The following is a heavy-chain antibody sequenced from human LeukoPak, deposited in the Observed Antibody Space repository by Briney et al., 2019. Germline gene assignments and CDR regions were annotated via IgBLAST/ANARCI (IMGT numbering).Heavy chain of an antibody. Sequence: GGSRRLSCAAAGFTFSIYAMHWVRQAPGKGLEWVSAISGSGGSTYYADSVKGRFTIPRDNSKNTLYLQMNSLRAEDTAVYYCAKDRFGVVFNLWGGYYFDYWGQGTLVTVSS. D-gene: IGHD3-3*01. V-gene: IGHV3-23*01. CDR2: ISGSGGST. J-gene: IGHJ4*02. CDR1: GFTFSIYA. CDR3: AKDRFGVVFNLWGGYYFDY.